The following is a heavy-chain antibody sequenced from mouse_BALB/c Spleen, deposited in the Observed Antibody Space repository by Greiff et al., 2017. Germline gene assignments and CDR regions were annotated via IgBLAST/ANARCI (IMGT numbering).Heavy chain of an antibody. Sequence: DVMLVESGGGLVKPGGSLKLSCAASGFTFSDYYMYWVRQTPEKRLEWVATISDGGSYTYYPDSVKGRFTISRDNAKNNLYLQMSSLKSEDTAMYYCARRGNYVYYAMDYWGQGTSVTVSS. CDR2: ISDGGSYT. CDR3: ARRGNYVYYAMDY. D-gene: IGHD2-1*01. V-gene: IGHV5-4*02. CDR1: GFTFSDYY. J-gene: IGHJ4*01.